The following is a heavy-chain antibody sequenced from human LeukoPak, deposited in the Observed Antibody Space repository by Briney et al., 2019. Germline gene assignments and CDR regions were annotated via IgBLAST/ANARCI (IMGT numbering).Heavy chain of an antibody. Sequence: ASVKVSCKASGYTFTSYGISWVRQAPGHGLEWMGWISAYNGNTNYAQKLQGRVTMTTDTSKRTAYMELRSLRSDDTAVYYCARHAVRGVIAENWFDPWGQGTLVTVSS. CDR1: GYTFTSYG. D-gene: IGHD3-10*01. CDR2: ISAYNGNT. J-gene: IGHJ5*02. V-gene: IGHV1-18*01. CDR3: ARHAVRGVIAENWFDP.